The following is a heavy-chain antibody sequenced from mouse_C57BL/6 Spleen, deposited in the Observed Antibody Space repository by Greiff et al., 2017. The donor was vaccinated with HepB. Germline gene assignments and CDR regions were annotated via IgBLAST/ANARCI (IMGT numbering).Heavy chain of an antibody. CDR3: AGDSAY. J-gene: IGHJ3*01. CDR2: ISYDGSN. V-gene: IGHV3-6*01. Sequence: DVQLVESGPGLVKPSQSLSLTCSVTGYSITSGYYWNWIRQFPGNKLEWMGYISYDGSNNYNPTLKNRISITRDTSKNQFFLKLNSVTTEDTATYYCAGDSAYWGQGTLVTVSA. CDR1: GYSITSGYY.